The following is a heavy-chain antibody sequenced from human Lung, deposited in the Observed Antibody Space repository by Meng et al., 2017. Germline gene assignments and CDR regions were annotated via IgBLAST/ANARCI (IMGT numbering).Heavy chain of an antibody. CDR3: AKDLSKQQQLGELDY. V-gene: IGHV3-30*18. D-gene: IGHD6-13*01. J-gene: IGHJ4*02. CDR2: ISYDGSNK. CDR1: GFTFSSYG. Sequence: QVQLVESGGGVVKPGRSLRLSGAASGFTFSSYGMHWVRQAPGKGLEWVAVISYDGSNKYYADSVKGRFTISRDNSKNTLYLQMNSLRAEDTAVYYCAKDLSKQQQLGELDYWGQGTLVTVSS.